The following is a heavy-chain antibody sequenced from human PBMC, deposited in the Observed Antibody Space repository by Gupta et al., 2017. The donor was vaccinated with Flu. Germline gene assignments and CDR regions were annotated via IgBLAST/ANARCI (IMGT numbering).Heavy chain of an antibody. CDR2: ITWNGGMT. CDR3: ARIKTTFGGVIAPMDV. D-gene: IGHD3-16*02. CDR1: GFGFDDSG. V-gene: IGHV3-20*04. Sequence: EVQLVESGGGVVRPGGSLRISCAASGFGFDDSGMSWVRQVPGEGLEWVSGITWNGGMTGYADSVKGRFTISRDNAKNSLYLQMSSLRAEDTALYYCARIKTTFGGVIAPMDVWGQGTTVTVSS. J-gene: IGHJ6*02.